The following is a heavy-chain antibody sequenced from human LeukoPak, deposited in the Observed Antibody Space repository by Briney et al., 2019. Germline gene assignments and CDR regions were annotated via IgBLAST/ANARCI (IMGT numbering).Heavy chain of an antibody. CDR1: GGSISPDY. CDR2: IYYTGST. Sequence: SETLSLTCTVSGGSISPDYWIWIRQPPGKGLEWIGYIYYTGSTNYNPSLKSRVTMSVGTSKNQFSLKLSSVTAADTAIYYCARVPRGHYYYMDVWGKGTTVTISS. CDR3: ARVPRGHYYYMDV. J-gene: IGHJ6*03. V-gene: IGHV4-59*01.